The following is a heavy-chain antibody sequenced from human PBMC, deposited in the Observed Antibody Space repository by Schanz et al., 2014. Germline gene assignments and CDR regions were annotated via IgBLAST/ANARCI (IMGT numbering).Heavy chain of an antibody. CDR1: GFTFSSYA. J-gene: IGHJ4*02. Sequence: VQLVESGGGLVKPGGSLRLSCAASGFTFSSYAMSWVRQAPGKGLEWVAVISYDGSNKYYADSVKGRFTISRDNSKNTLYLQMNSLRAEDTAVYYCAKQIHYDILTVTRNWGQGTLVTVSS. D-gene: IGHD3-9*01. CDR2: ISYDGSNK. V-gene: IGHV3-30-3*01. CDR3: AKQIHYDILTVTRN.